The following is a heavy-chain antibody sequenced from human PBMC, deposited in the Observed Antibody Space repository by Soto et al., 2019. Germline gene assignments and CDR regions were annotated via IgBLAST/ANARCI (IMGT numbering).Heavy chain of an antibody. CDR2: ISYDGSTI. J-gene: IGHJ5*02. CDR1: GFTFSSHA. CDR3: ARHVASTVTTSDWFDP. V-gene: IGHV3-30-3*01. D-gene: IGHD4-4*01. Sequence: QGQLVESGGGVVQPGRSLRLSCAASGFTFSSHAMHWVRQAPGKGLEWVAIISYDGSTIFYGDSVEGRFTISRDNSKNTLYLHMSSLRPDDTAVYFCARHVASTVTTSDWFDPWGQGTLVTVSS.